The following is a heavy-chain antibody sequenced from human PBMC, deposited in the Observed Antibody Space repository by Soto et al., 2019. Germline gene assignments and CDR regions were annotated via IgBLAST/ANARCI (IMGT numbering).Heavy chain of an antibody. CDR3: ARGSAAGNLDY. D-gene: IGHD6-13*01. V-gene: IGHV3-13*01. CDR2: IGPAGDT. CDR1: GFTFSSSD. Sequence: EVQLVESGGGLVQPGGSLRLSCAASGFTFSSSDMLWVRQPTGKGLEWVSAIGPAGDTSYPGSVKGRFTISRENAKNSLYLQMNSLRAGDTAVYYCARGSAAGNLDYWGQGTLVSVSS. J-gene: IGHJ4*02.